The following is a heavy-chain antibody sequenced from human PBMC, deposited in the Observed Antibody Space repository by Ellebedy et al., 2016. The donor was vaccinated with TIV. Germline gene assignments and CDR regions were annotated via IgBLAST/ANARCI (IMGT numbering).Heavy chain of an antibody. CDR2: FYTSGSI. D-gene: IGHD2-2*01. CDR3: AEGWVPAAHLHP. J-gene: IGHJ5*02. V-gene: IGHV4-4*07. CDR1: GGSISSYC. Sequence: MPSETLCLTCTVPGGSISSYCWSWIRQPAGKGLEWIGRFYTSGSINYNPSLKRRVTMSVDTSKNKFSLKLSSVTAADTAVYYCAEGWVPAAHLHPWGQGTLVTVSS.